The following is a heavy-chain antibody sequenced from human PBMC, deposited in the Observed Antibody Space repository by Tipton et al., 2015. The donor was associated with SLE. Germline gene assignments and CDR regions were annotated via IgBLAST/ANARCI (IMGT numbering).Heavy chain of an antibody. J-gene: IGHJ6*04. CDR2: IYYSGST. CDR3: ASVLGDV. V-gene: IGHV4-39*07. Sequence: TLSLTCTVSGGSISSSSYYWGWIRQPPGKGLEWIGRIYYSGSTYYNPSLKSRVTISVDTSKNQFSLKLSSVTAADTAVYYCASVLGDVWGKGTTVTVSS. CDR1: GGSISSSSYY.